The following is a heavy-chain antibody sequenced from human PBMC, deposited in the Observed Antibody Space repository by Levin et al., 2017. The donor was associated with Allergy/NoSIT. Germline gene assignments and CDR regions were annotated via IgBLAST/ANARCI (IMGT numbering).Heavy chain of an antibody. V-gene: IGHV3-7*01. CDR1: GFTFSSYW. J-gene: IGHJ5*02. CDR2: IKEDGNEE. CDR3: ARDVSFSGLDP. D-gene: IGHD5-12*01. Sequence: LGESLKISCVGSGFTFSSYWMTWVRQAPGKGLEWVGNIKEDGNEESYADSVKGRFTFSRDNAKNSLYLQMNSLRAEDTAIYYCARDVSFSGLDPWGQGTLVTVSS.